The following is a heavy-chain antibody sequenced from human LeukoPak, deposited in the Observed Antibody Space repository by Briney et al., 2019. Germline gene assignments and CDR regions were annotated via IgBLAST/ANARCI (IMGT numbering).Heavy chain of an antibody. Sequence: ASVKVSCKASGYTFTGYYMHWVRQAPGQGLEWMGWINPNSGGTNYAQKFQGRVTMTRDTSISTAYMELSRLRSDDTAVYYWAIVISGSYPGGPYYFDYWGQGTLVTVSS. CDR1: GYTFTGYY. V-gene: IGHV1-2*02. J-gene: IGHJ4*02. CDR2: INPNSGGT. D-gene: IGHD1-26*01. CDR3: AIVISGSYPGGPYYFDY.